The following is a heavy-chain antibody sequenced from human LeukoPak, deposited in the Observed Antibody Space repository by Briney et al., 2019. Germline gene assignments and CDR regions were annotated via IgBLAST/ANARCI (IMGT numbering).Heavy chain of an antibody. CDR2: IYTSGNT. Sequence: SETLSLTCSVSGYSISSAYYWNWIRQSAGKGLEWIGRIYTSGNTNYNPSLKSRVTMSVDTSKNQFSLNLSSVTAADTAVYYCARSLRTSTRCHLFYYYYMDVWGKGTAVTVSS. V-gene: IGHV4-4*07. CDR3: ARSLRTSTRCHLFYYYYMDV. J-gene: IGHJ6*03. D-gene: IGHD2-2*01. CDR1: GYSISSAYY.